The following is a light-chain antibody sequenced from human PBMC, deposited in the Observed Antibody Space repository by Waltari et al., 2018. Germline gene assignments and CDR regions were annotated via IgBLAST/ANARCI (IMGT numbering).Light chain of an antibody. Sequence: QSALTQPASVSGSPGQSITISCSGTDSAVGAYDFVPWYQQHPGKAPPLIIYEVSNRPSGISNRFSASKSGNTASLTISGLQAEDEADYYCSSYTTSSAPGVFGTGTRVTVL. CDR2: EVS. CDR3: SSYTTSSAPGV. V-gene: IGLV2-14*01. CDR1: DSAVGAYDF. J-gene: IGLJ1*01.